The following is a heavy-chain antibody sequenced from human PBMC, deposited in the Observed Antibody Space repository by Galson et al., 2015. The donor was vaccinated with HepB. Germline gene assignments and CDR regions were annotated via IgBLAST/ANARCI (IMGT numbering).Heavy chain of an antibody. CDR2: ISGSGGST. CDR1: GFTFSSYA. Sequence: SLRLSCAASGFTFSSYAMSWVRQAPGKGLEWVSAISGSGGSTYYAASVKGRFTISRDNSKNTLYLQMNSLRAEDTAVYYCAKDPGLGRYCSSTSCYLLESDGEDIDYWGQGTLVTVSS. J-gene: IGHJ4*02. D-gene: IGHD2-2*01. CDR3: AKDPGLGRYCSSTSCYLLESDGEDIDY. V-gene: IGHV3-23*01.